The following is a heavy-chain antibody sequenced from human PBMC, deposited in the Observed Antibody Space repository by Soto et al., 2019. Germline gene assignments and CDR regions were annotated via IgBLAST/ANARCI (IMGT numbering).Heavy chain of an antibody. Sequence: QVKRVESGGGVVQPGRSLGLSCAASGFTFSSYAMHWIRQAPGKGLEWVAVISYDGSNKYYADSVKGRFAISRDNSKNTLYLQMNSLRAEDTAVYYCARGSAGQYYYGMDVWGQGTTVTVSS. J-gene: IGHJ6*02. CDR3: ARGSAGQYYYGMDV. V-gene: IGHV3-30*09. CDR1: GFTFSSYA. D-gene: IGHD6-13*01. CDR2: ISYDGSNK.